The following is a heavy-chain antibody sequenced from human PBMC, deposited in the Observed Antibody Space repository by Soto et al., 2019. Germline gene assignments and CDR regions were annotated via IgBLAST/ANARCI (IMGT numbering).Heavy chain of an antibody. Sequence: GASVKVSCKASGYTFTSYDINWVRQATGQGLEWMGWMNPNSGNTGYAQKFQGRVTMTRNTSISTAYMELSSLRSEDTAAYYCARGGSGWYNYYYGMDVWGQGTTVTVSS. CDR1: GYTFTSYD. CDR3: ARGGSGWYNYYYGMDV. J-gene: IGHJ6*02. V-gene: IGHV1-8*01. CDR2: MNPNSGNT. D-gene: IGHD6-19*01.